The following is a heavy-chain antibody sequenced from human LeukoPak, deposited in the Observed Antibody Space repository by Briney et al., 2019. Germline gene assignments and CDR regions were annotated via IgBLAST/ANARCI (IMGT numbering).Heavy chain of an antibody. D-gene: IGHD4-17*01. CDR3: ARDDYGDYPYYFDY. Sequence: ASVTVSFTASGYTFTSYGISWVRQAPGQGLEWMGWISAYNGNTNYAQKLQGRVTMTTDTSTSTAYMELRSLRSDDTAVYYCARDDYGDYPYYFDYWGQGTLVTVSS. J-gene: IGHJ4*02. CDR1: GYTFTSYG. V-gene: IGHV1-18*01. CDR2: ISAYNGNT.